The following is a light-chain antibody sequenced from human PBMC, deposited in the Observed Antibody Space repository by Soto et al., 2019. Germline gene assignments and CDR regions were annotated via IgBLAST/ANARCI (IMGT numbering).Light chain of an antibody. V-gene: IGKV1-39*01. CDR2: AAS. CDR1: QSISTY. CDR3: QQSYSTPIT. Sequence: DIQMTQSPSSLSPSVGDRVTISCRASQSISTYLNWYQQKPGKAPKLLIYAASSLQSGVPSRFSGSGSGTDFTLTINTLQPEDFGTYYCQQSYSTPITFGQGTRLEI. J-gene: IGKJ5*01.